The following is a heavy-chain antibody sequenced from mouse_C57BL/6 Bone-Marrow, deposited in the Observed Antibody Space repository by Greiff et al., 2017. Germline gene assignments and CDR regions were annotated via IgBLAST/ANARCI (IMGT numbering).Heavy chain of an antibody. J-gene: IGHJ1*03. CDR2: ISSGGGYI. CDR3: TRRGSHWYFDV. CDR1: GFTFSSYA. D-gene: IGHD1-1*01. Sequence: EVQLVESGAGLVKPGGSLKLSCAASGFTFSSYAMSWVRQTPEQRLEWVAYISSGGGYIYYADTLKGRFTISRDNARNTLYLQMSSLKSEDTAIYYCTRRGSHWYFDVWGRGTTVTVSS. V-gene: IGHV5S21*01.